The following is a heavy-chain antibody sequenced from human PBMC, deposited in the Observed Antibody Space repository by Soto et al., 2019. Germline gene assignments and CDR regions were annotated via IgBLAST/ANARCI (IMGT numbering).Heavy chain of an antibody. CDR1: GGSISSSSYY. J-gene: IGHJ5*02. V-gene: IGHV4-39*01. CDR3: ARGPLTGTTVGPYNWFDP. CDR2: IYYSGST. Sequence: PSETLSLTCTVSGGSISSSSYYWGWIRQPPGKGLEWIGSIYYSGSTYYNPSLKSRVSISVDTSKNQFSLKLSSVTAADTAVYYCARGPLTGTTVGPYNWFDPWGQGTLVTVSS. D-gene: IGHD1-7*01.